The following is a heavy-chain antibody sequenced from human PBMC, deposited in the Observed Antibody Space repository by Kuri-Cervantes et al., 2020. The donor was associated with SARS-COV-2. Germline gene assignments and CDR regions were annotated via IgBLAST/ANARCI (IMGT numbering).Heavy chain of an antibody. J-gene: IGHJ6*03. V-gene: IGHV4-59*11. D-gene: IGHD3-10*01. CDR1: GGSISSHY. CDR2: IYYSGST. Sequence: ESLKISCTVSGGSISSHYWSWIRQPPGKGLEWIGYIYYSGSTNYNPSLKSRVTISVDTSKNQFSLKLSSVTAADTAVYYCARSYYGSGSPNYYYYYMDVWGKGTTVTVSS. CDR3: ARSYYGSGSPNYYYYYMDV.